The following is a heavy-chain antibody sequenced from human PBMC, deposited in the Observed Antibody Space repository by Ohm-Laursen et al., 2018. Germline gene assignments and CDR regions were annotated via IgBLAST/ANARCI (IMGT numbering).Heavy chain of an antibody. CDR3: GCGNSSGYQDY. D-gene: IGHD5-18*01. CDR2: ISSSGNTI. CDR1: GFTFSDYY. V-gene: IGHV3-11*01. J-gene: IGHJ4*02. Sequence: SLRLSCAASGFTFSDYYMSWIRQAPGKGLEWVSYISSSGNTIYYADSVKGRFTISRDNAKTSQYLQMNSLRAEDTAVYYCGCGNSSGYQDYWGQGTLVTVSS.